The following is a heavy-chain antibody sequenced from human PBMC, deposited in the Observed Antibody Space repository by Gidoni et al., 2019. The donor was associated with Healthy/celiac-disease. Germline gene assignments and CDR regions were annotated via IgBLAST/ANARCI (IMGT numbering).Heavy chain of an antibody. J-gene: IGHJ4*02. CDR3: ARGSMIVEIRVNDPRRPIDY. CDR2: ISSSSSYI. CDR1: GFTFSSYS. D-gene: IGHD3-22*01. Sequence: EVQLVESGGGLVKPGGSLRLSCAASGFTFSSYSMNWVRQAPGKGLEWVSSISSSSSYIYYADSVKGRFTISRDNAKNSLYLQMNSLRAEDTAVYYCARGSMIVEIRVNDPRRPIDYWGQGTLVTVSS. V-gene: IGHV3-21*01.